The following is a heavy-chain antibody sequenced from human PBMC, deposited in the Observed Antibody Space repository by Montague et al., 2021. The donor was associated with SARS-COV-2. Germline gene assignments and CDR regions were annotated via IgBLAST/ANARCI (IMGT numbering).Heavy chain of an antibody. Sequence: SLRLSCAASGFTFSSYDMHLVRQATGKGLEWASAIGTAGDTYYPGSVKGRFTISRENAKNSLYLQMNSLRAGETAVYYCARAGLGGAYYYYYGMDVWGQGTTVTVSS. CDR2: IGTAGDT. V-gene: IGHV3-13*01. CDR3: ARAGLGGAYYYYYGMDV. CDR1: GFTFSSYD. J-gene: IGHJ6*02. D-gene: IGHD4-23*01.